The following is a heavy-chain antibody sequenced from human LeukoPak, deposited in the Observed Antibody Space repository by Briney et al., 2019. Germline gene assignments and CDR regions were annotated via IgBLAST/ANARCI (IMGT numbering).Heavy chain of an antibody. Sequence: PSETLSLTCTVSGGSISSYYWSWIRQPAGKGLEWIGRIYTSGSTNYNPSLKSRVTMSVATSKNQFSLKLSSVTAADTAVYYCARARCSSTSCPLDYWGQGTLVTVSS. V-gene: IGHV4-4*07. J-gene: IGHJ4*02. CDR1: GGSISSYY. CDR2: IYTSGST. CDR3: ARARCSSTSCPLDY. D-gene: IGHD2-2*01.